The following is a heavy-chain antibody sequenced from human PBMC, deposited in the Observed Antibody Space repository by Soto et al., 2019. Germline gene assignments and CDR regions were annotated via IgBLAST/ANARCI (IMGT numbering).Heavy chain of an antibody. CDR1: GYKFTSAW. Sequence: GESLKISCRTSGYKFTSAWIAWVRQMPGKGLEWMGIIFPSDSDTRYSPSFQGQVTISADRSTSTVFLQWASLKASDTAVYFCARKDKSGYFNWFDPWGQGTLVTVSS. D-gene: IGHD3-22*01. CDR2: IFPSDSDT. V-gene: IGHV5-51*01. J-gene: IGHJ5*02. CDR3: ARKDKSGYFNWFDP.